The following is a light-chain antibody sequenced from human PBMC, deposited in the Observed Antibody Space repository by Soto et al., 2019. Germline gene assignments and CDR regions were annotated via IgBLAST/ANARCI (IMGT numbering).Light chain of an antibody. CDR2: EIS. V-gene: IGLV2-14*01. Sequence: QSALTQPASVSGSPGQWITISCTGASSDVGGFDYVSWSQQHPGKAPKLLIYEISNRPSGVSNRFSASKSGNTASLTISGLQPEDEADYYCSSYTGRKAWVFGGGTKVTVL. CDR1: SSDVGGFDY. CDR3: SSYTGRKAWV. J-gene: IGLJ3*02.